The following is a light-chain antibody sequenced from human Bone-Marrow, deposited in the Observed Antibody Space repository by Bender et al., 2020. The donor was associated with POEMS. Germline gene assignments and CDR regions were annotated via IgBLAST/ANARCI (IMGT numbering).Light chain of an antibody. CDR1: SSDIGGYNY. J-gene: IGLJ2*01. V-gene: IGLV2-23*02. CDR3: CSYAGSSTVI. CDR2: EVS. Sequence: SALTQPASVSGSPGQSITISCTGSSSDIGGYNYVSWYQQHPGKAPKPMIYEVSKRPSGVSNRFSGSKSGNTASLTISGLQAEDEADYYCCSYAGSSTVIFGGGTKLTVL.